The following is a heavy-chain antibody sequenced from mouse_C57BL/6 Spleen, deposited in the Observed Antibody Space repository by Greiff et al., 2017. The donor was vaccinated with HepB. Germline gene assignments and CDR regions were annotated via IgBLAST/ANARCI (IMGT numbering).Heavy chain of an antibody. J-gene: IGHJ1*03. CDR3: AREGDYFWYFDV. CDR1: GFTFSSYT. CDR2: ISGGGGNT. Sequence: EVKLQESGGGLVKPGGSLKLSCAASGFTFSSYTMSWVRQTPEKRLEWVATISGGGGNTYYPDSVKGRFTISRDNAKNTLYLQMSSLRSEDTALYYCAREGDYFWYFDVWGTGTTVTVSS. V-gene: IGHV5-9*01. D-gene: IGHD1-1*01.